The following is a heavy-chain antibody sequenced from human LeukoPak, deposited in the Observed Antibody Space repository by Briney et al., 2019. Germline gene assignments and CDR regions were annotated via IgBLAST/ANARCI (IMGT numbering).Heavy chain of an antibody. Sequence: GGSLRLSCAASGFTFDDYGMSWVRQAPGKGLEWVSGINWNGGSTGYADSVKGRLTISRDNAKNSLYLQMNSLRAEDTALYYCARKVGATTLYYYYMDVWGKGTTVTVSS. V-gene: IGHV3-20*04. CDR3: ARKVGATTLYYYYMDV. CDR1: GFTFDDYG. D-gene: IGHD1-26*01. J-gene: IGHJ6*03. CDR2: INWNGGST.